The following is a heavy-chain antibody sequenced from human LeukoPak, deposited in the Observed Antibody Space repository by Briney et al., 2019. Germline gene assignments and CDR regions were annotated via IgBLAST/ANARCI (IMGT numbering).Heavy chain of an antibody. CDR2: INHSGST. V-gene: IGHV4-34*01. J-gene: IGHJ4*02. CDR1: GGSFSGYY. D-gene: IGHD3-10*01. CDR3: ARVFALVRFDY. Sequence: SSETLSLTCAVYGGSFSGYYWSWIRQPPGKGLEWIGEINHSGSTNYNPSLKSRVTISVDTSKNQFSLKLSSVTAADTAVYYCARVFALVRFDYWGQGTLVTVSS.